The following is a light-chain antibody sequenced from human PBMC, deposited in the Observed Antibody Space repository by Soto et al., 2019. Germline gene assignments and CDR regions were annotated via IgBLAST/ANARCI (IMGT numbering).Light chain of an antibody. J-gene: IGKJ1*01. V-gene: IGKV3-20*01. CDR1: QSVSSSY. Sequence: ETVLTQSPCTLSLSPGERATLSCRASQSVSSSYLAWYQQKPGQAPRLLIYDASSRATGIPDRFSGSGSGTDFTLTISRLEPEDFAVYYCQQYVRSPPSWTFGQGTKVEIK. CDR3: QQYVRSPPSWT. CDR2: DAS.